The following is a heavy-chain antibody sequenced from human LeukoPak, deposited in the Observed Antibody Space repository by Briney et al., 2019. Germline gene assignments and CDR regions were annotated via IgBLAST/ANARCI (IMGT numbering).Heavy chain of an antibody. Sequence: PSETLSLTCSVSGGSISSHYWSWIRRPPGKGLEWIGYIYYSGSTNYNPSLKSRVTISVDTSKNQFSLKLSSVTAADTAVYYCARGAAFYGRYYYYYMDVWGKGTTVTVSS. CDR2: IYYSGST. CDR1: GGSISSHY. CDR3: ARGAAFYGRYYYYYMDV. D-gene: IGHD4-17*01. V-gene: IGHV4-59*11. J-gene: IGHJ6*03.